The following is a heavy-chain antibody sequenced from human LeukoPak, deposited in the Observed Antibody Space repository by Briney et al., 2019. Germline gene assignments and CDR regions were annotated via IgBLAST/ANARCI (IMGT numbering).Heavy chain of an antibody. V-gene: IGHV3-13*01. J-gene: IGHJ4*02. CDR3: ARELDYDILTGYSTLGY. D-gene: IGHD3-9*01. CDR1: GFTFSTSD. CDR2: IGTAGDT. Sequence: GGSLRLSCAASGFTFSTSDMHWVRQATGKGLEWVSAIGTAGDTYYPGSVKGRFTISRENAKNSLYLQMNSLRAEDTAVYYCARELDYDILTGYSTLGYWGQGTLVTVSS.